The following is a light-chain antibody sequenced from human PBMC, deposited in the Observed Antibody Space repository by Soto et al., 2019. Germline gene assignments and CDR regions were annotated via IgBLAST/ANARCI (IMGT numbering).Light chain of an antibody. J-gene: IGKJ4*01. CDR3: HQYGNVPLT. CDR1: QSVGSTY. CDR2: GAS. V-gene: IGKV3-20*01. Sequence: EIVLTQYPGTLSLSPGERATLSCRASQSVGSTYFAWYQQKPGQAPRLLIYGASNRATGIPDRFGGSGSGTDFTLTISRLEPEDFAVYYCHQYGNVPLTFGGGTMVEIK.